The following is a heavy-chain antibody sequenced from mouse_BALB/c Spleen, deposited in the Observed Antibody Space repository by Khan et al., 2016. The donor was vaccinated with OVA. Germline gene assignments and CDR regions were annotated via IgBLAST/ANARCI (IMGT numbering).Heavy chain of an antibody. CDR1: GYTFTSYV. Sequence: VQLKQSGPELVKPGASVKMSCKASGYTFTSYVMHWVKQKPGQGLEWIGFINPYNDCTKNNERFKGKATLTSDNSSRTAYMEISSLTSEDSAVYYCAREGSLTMTFYAMDYWGQGTSVTVSS. CDR3: AREGSLTMTFYAMDY. V-gene: IGHV1S136*01. J-gene: IGHJ4*01. D-gene: IGHD1-1*02. CDR2: INPYNDCT.